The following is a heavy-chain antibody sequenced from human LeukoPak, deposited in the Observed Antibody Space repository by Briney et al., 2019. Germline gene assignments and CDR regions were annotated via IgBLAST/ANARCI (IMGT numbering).Heavy chain of an antibody. V-gene: IGHV4-59*08. CDR1: GGSISSYY. CDR3: ARPRYSSSWAYAFDI. CDR2: IYYSGST. J-gene: IGHJ3*02. D-gene: IGHD6-13*01. Sequence: SETLSLTCTVSGGSISSYYWSWIRQPPGKGLEWIGYIYYSGSTNYNPSLKSRVTISVDTFENQFSLKLSSVTAADTAVYYCARPRYSSSWAYAFDIWGQGTMVTVSS.